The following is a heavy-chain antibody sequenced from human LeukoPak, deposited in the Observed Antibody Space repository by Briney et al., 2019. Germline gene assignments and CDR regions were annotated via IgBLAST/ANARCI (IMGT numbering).Heavy chain of an antibody. V-gene: IGHV3-21*01. Sequence: GGSLRLSRAASGFTFSSYSMNWVRQAPGKGLEWVSSISSSSSYIYYADSVKGRFTISRDNAKNSLYLQMNSLRAEDTAVYYCARWTHYYGMDVWGQGTTVTVSS. CDR2: ISSSSSYI. D-gene: IGHD3/OR15-3a*01. CDR3: ARWTHYYGMDV. J-gene: IGHJ6*02. CDR1: GFTFSSYS.